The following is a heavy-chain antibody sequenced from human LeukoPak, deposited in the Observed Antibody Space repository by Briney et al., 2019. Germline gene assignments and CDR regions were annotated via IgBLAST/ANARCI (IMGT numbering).Heavy chain of an antibody. Sequence: GGSLRLSCAASGFTFSSYTMNWVRQAPGKGLEWVSYIGNGGHIIYYADSVKGRFTISRDDAQNSLYLQLNRLRPEDTAVYYCARDLFQQALDYWGQGTLVTVSS. CDR2: IGNGGHII. CDR3: ARDLFQQALDY. CDR1: GFTFSSYT. J-gene: IGHJ4*02. V-gene: IGHV3-48*01.